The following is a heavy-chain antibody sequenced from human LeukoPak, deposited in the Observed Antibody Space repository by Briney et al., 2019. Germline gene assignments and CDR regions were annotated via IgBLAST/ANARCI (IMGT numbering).Heavy chain of an antibody. CDR2: IYCTGTT. D-gene: IGHD3-16*01. V-gene: IGHV4-59*08. CDR3: ARRWVYDKRAFDA. Sequence: SETLSLTCTVSGGSISGTYYWSWIRQPPGKGLEWIGYIYCTGTTDSNPSLKSRVTISLDTSKNQFSLNLSSVTAADTAVYYCARRWVYDKRAFDAWGQGTMVTVSS. CDR1: GGSISGTYY. J-gene: IGHJ3*01.